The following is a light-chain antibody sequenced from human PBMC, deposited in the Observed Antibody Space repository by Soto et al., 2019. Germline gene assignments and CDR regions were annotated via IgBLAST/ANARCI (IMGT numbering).Light chain of an antibody. CDR2: WAS. CDR3: HQYYSIPLT. V-gene: IGKV4-1*01. J-gene: IGKJ1*01. CDR1: QSVLYSSNNKNY. Sequence: DIVMTQSPDSLAVSLGERATINCKSSQSVLYSSNNKNYLAWYQQKPGQPPKLLIYWASTRESGVPDRFSGSGSETDFTLTISSLQAEDVAFYYCHQYYSIPLTFGQGTKVEIK.